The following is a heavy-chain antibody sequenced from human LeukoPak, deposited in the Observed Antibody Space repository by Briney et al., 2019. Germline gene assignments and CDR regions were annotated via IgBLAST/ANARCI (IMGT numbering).Heavy chain of an antibody. D-gene: IGHD3-9*01. CDR3: ARIPLFTIPFDY. CDR1: GFTFLSYA. CDR2: TSSDGGST. Sequence: GGSLRLSCSASGFTFLSYAMHWVRQAPGKGLEYVSATSSDGGSTYYADSVKGRFTISRDNSKNTLYLQMNSLRAEDTAVYYCARIPLFTIPFDYWGQGTLVTVSS. V-gene: IGHV3-64*04. J-gene: IGHJ4*02.